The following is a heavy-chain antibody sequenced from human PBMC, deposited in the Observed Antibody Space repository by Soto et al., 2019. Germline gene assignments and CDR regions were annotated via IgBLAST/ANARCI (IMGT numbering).Heavy chain of an antibody. CDR3: ARDQASSGWYPGSGPLDD. CDR1: GFTFSSYS. V-gene: IGHV3-48*01. Sequence: LRLSCAAPGFTFSSYSMNWVRQAPGKGLEWVSYISSSSSTIYYADSVKGRFTISRDNAKNSLYLQMNSLRAEDTAVYYCARDQASSGWYPGSGPLDDWGKGTLVTVAS. D-gene: IGHD6-19*01. J-gene: IGHJ4*02. CDR2: ISSSSSTI.